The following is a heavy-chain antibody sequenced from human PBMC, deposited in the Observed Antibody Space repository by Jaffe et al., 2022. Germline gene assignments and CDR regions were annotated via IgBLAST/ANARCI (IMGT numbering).Heavy chain of an antibody. CDR3: VRRFCPSTDCWLDH. CDR1: GFTFSSYE. CDR2: ISTSSKTI. J-gene: IGHJ4*02. V-gene: IGHV3-48*03. Sequence: EVLLVESGGGLVQPGGSLRLSCAASGFTFSSYEMNWVRQAPGKGLEWLSYISTSSKTIYYADSVKGRFTISRDNAKNSVFLQMDSLRAEDTALYYCVRRFCPSTDCWLDHWGQGTPVTVSS. D-gene: IGHD2-21*02.